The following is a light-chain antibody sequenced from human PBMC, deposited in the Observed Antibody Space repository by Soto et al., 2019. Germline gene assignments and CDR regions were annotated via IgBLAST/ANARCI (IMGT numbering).Light chain of an antibody. CDR1: QSISSY. CDR3: QQSYSTLGV. V-gene: IGKV1-39*01. Sequence: DIQMTQSPSSLSASVGDRVTITCRASQSISSYLNWYQQKPGKAPKLLIYSASSLQSGVPSRFSGSGSGTDFTLPISTLQPKDFASYYCQQSYSTLGVFGQGTKGE. J-gene: IGKJ2*01. CDR2: SAS.